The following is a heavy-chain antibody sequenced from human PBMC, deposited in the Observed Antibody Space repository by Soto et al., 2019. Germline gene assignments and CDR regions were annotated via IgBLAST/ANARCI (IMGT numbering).Heavy chain of an antibody. D-gene: IGHD2-21*02. Sequence: EVQLVESGGGLVQPGRSLRLSCAASGFTFDDYAMHWVRQAPGKGLEWVSGISWNSGSIGYADSVKGRFTSSRDNAKNSLYLQMNSLRAEDTALYYCARAVCIVVVTAISSDFDYWGQGTLVTVSS. CDR3: ARAVCIVVVTAISSDFDY. CDR2: ISWNSGSI. V-gene: IGHV3-9*01. J-gene: IGHJ4*02. CDR1: GFTFDDYA.